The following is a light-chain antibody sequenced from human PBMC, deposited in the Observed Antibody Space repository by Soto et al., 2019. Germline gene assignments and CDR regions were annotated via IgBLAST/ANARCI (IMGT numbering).Light chain of an antibody. Sequence: DIQMTQPPSSLSASVGDRVTITCQASQDISNYLNWYQQKPGKAPKLLIYDASNLEIGVPSRFSGSGSGTDFTFTISSLQPEDIATYYCQQYDNLPLTFGGGTKVDIK. V-gene: IGKV1-33*01. CDR1: QDISNY. CDR2: DAS. CDR3: QQYDNLPLT. J-gene: IGKJ4*01.